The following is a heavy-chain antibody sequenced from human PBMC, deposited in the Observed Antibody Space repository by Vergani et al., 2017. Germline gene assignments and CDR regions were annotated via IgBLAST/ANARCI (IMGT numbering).Heavy chain of an antibody. Sequence: QVTLKESGPVLVKPTETLTLTCTVSGFSLSNARMGVSWIRQPPGKALEWLAHIFSNDEKSYSTSLKSRLTISKDTSKSQVVLTMTNMDPVDTATYYCARMAGYCSGGSCYSEDAFDIWGQGTMVTVSS. V-gene: IGHV2-26*01. CDR3: ARMAGYCSGGSCYSEDAFDI. CDR1: GFSLSNARMG. J-gene: IGHJ3*02. CDR2: IFSNDEK. D-gene: IGHD2-15*01.